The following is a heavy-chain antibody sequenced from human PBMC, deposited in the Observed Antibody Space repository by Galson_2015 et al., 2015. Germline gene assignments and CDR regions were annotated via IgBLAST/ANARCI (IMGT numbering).Heavy chain of an antibody. J-gene: IGHJ6*03. CDR1: GFTFNSYA. Sequence: SLRLSCAASGFTFNSYAMSWVRQAPGKGLEWVSGISGTGGSRWYADSVKGRFTISRDTSKNTLYLQMNSLRAEDTAVYFCAKEAYFYGSGSYFLDYYYYY. V-gene: IGHV3-23*01. CDR3: AKEAYFYGSGSYFLDYYYYY. D-gene: IGHD3-10*01. CDR2: ISGTGGSR.